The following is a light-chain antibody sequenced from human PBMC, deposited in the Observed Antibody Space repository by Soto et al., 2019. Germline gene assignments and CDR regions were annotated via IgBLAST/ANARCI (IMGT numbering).Light chain of an antibody. Sequence: DIQMTQSPSSLSASVGDRVTITCRASQSISSYLNWYQQKPGKAPKILIYAASSLQGGVPSRFSGSGSGTDFTRTIGTLQPEDFATYYCPQSYSTPPTFGQGTKLEIK. CDR2: AAS. V-gene: IGKV1-39*01. CDR3: PQSYSTPPT. CDR1: QSISSY. J-gene: IGKJ2*01.